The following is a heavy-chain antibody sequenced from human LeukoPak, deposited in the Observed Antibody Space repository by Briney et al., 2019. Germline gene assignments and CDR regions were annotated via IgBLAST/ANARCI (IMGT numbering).Heavy chain of an antibody. D-gene: IGHD2-15*01. V-gene: IGHV1-2*02. CDR3: ARDLSGCSGGSCYFDY. CDR1: GYTFTGYY. Sequence: GASVKVSCKASGYTFTGYYMHWVRQAPGQGLEWMGWINPNSGGTNYAQKFQGRVTMTRDTSISTAYMELSRLRSDDTAVYYCARDLSGCSGGSCYFDYWGQGTLVTVSS. CDR2: INPNSGGT. J-gene: IGHJ4*02.